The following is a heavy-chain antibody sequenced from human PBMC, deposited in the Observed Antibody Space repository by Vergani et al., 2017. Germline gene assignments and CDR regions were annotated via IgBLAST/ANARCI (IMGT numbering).Heavy chain of an antibody. J-gene: IGHJ2*01. Sequence: QMQLQESGPGLVKASETLSLTCTVSGDSIISRSYYWGWIRQPPGKGLEWIGSSYNSGNGDSSSSLKSRVTISVDTSKNQFSLRLTSVTAADTAVYYCASGKYYSXSTSHFRGRYFDVWGRGTLVTVPS. CDR1: GDSIISRSYY. D-gene: IGHD3-16*01. CDR2: SYNSGNG. CDR3: ASGKYYSXSTSHFRGRYFDV. V-gene: IGHV4-39*01.